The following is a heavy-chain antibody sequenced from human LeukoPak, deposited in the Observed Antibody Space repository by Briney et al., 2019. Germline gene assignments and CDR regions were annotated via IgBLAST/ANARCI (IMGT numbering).Heavy chain of an antibody. CDR1: GGSISSYY. V-gene: IGHV4-59*08. CDR2: IYYSGST. Sequence: SETLSLTCTVSGGSISSYYWSWIRQPPGKGLEWIGYIYYSGSTNYNPSLKSRVTISVDTSKNQFSLKLSSVTAADTAVYYCARCYSLSPFDIWGQGTMVTVSS. CDR3: ARCYSLSPFDI. D-gene: IGHD5-18*01. J-gene: IGHJ3*02.